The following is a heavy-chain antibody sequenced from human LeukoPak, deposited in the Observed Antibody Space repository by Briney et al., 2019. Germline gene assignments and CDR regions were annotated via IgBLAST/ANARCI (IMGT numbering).Heavy chain of an antibody. J-gene: IGHJ6*02. CDR2: IYDGAGSA. Sequence: GGSLRLSCAASGFTFSIYAMSRVRQAPGKGLEWVSAIYDGAGSAYYADSVKGRFTISRDNSKNTLYLQMNSLRVEDTAVYYCAKDDGSSWGTDYYYGMDVWGQGTTVTVSS. D-gene: IGHD6-13*01. V-gene: IGHV3-23*01. CDR1: GFTFSIYA. CDR3: AKDDGSSWGTDYYYGMDV.